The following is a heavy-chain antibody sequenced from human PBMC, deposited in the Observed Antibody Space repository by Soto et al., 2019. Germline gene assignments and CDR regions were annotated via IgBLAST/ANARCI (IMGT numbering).Heavy chain of an antibody. Sequence: SDTLSLTCTVSGGSISSGDYYWSWIRQPPGKGLEWVGYIYYSGNTYYNPSLKSRITISVDTSTNHFFLKVNSVAAADTAVYYCARLLPSGRAFDIWGQGTMVT. CDR1: GGSISSGDYY. V-gene: IGHV4-30-4*02. CDR2: IYYSGNT. J-gene: IGHJ3*02. CDR3: ARLLPSGRAFDI.